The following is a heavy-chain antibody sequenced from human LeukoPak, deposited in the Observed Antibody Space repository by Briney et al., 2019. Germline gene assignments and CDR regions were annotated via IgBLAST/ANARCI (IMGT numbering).Heavy chain of an antibody. J-gene: IGHJ4*02. CDR2: ISSSSSYI. V-gene: IGHV3-21*01. CDR1: VFTFSSYS. CDR3: ARDDYYDSSGYGGYFDY. Sequence: GGSLRLSCAASVFTFSSYSMNWVRQAPGKGLEWVSSISSSSSYIYYADSVKGRFTISRDNAKNSLYLQMNSLRAEDTAVYYCARDDYYDSSGYGGYFDYWGQGTLVTVSS. D-gene: IGHD3-22*01.